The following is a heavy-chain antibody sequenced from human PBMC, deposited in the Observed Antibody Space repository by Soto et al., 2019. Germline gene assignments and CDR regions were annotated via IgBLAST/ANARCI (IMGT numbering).Heavy chain of an antibody. CDR3: ARDEGWGQNSPPKQGLDY. V-gene: IGHV3-30-3*01. Sequence: QVQLVESGGGVSQPGRSRRPSWVASGFTFSSYALHWVRQAPGKGREWGAVFSSVGSNTYYADSVKGRLTVSRDNSKNTLYLQMNSLRPEDTALYYCARDEGWGQNSPPKQGLDYGGPGTLVTVSS. J-gene: IGHJ4*02. CDR2: FSSVGSNT. CDR1: GFTFSSYA. D-gene: IGHD3-16*01.